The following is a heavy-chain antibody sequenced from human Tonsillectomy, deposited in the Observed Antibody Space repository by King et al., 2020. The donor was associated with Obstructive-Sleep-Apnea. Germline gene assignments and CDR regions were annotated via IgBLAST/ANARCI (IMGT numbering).Heavy chain of an antibody. V-gene: IGHV4-59*08. CDR1: GGSITNYY. J-gene: IGHJ4*02. CDR2: IYYSGST. Sequence: LQLQESGPGLLKPSETLSLTCTVSGGSITNYYWSWIRQPPGKGLEWVGHIYYSGSTNYSPSLKSRVTLSVDTSKNHFSLKLSSVTAADTAVYYCARYSPFESSWNFDYWGQGTLVTVSS. D-gene: IGHD6-13*01. CDR3: ARYSPFESSWNFDY.